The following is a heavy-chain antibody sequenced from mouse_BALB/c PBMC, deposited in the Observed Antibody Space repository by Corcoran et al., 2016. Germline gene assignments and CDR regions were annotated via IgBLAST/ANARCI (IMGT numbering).Heavy chain of an antibody. CDR1: GFNIKDTY. V-gene: IGHV14-3*02. Sequence: EVQLQRSGAELVKPGASVKLSCTAAGFNIKDTYMHWVKQRPEQGLEWIGRFDPANGNTKYDPKSQGKATIAADTSSNTAYLQLSSLASEDTAVYYCARSGVYWGQGTTLTVSS. D-gene: IGHD3-1*01. CDR3: ARSGVY. CDR2: FDPANGNT. J-gene: IGHJ2*01.